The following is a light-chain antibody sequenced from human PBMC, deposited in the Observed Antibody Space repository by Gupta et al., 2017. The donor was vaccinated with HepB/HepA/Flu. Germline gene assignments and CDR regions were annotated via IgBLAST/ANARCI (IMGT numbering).Light chain of an antibody. CDR2: INN. Sequence: QAVLTQPPSASGTPGPRVTISCSGSRSSIGSHTLNWYQQVPATAPKLLMHINNRRHSGVPDRFSGSKYGTSASLATSGLQSEDETDYYCASGDASRNGYVFGTGTKVTVL. CDR3: ASGDASRNGYV. CDR1: RSSIGSHT. J-gene: IGLJ1*01. V-gene: IGLV1-44*01.